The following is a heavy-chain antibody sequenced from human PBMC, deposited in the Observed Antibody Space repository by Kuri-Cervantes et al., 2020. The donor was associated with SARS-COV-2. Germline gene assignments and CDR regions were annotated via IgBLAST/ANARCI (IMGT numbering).Heavy chain of an antibody. CDR2: IIPILGIA. D-gene: IGHD3-3*01. Sequence: SVKVSCKASGYTFTSYGISWVRQAPGQGLEWMGRIIPILGIANYAQKFQGRVTITADKSTSTAYMELSSLRSEDTAVYYCAREGLDLEHYYLDYWGQGTLVTVSS. CDR3: AREGLDLEHYYLDY. J-gene: IGHJ4*02. CDR1: GYTFTSYG. V-gene: IGHV1-69*04.